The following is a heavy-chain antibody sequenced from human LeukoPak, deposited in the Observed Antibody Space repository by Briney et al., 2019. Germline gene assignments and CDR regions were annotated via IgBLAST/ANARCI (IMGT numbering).Heavy chain of an antibody. CDR3: ARPYSSSSGDAFDI. J-gene: IGHJ3*02. CDR1: GFTFSSYA. V-gene: IGHV3-30-3*01. D-gene: IGHD6-6*01. CDR2: ISYDGSNK. Sequence: GGSLRLSCAASGFTFSSYAMHWVRQAPGKGLEWVAVISYDGSNKYYADSVKGRFTISRDNSKNTLYLQMNSLRAEDTAVYYCARPYSSSSGDAFDIWGQGTMVTVSS.